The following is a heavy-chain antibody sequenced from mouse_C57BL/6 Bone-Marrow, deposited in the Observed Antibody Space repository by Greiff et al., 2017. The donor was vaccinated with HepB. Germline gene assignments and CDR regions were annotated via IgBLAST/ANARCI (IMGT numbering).Heavy chain of an antibody. CDR2: IYPGSGNT. V-gene: IGHV1-76*01. Sequence: QVQLQQSGAELVRPGASVKLSCKASGYTFTDYYINWVKQRPGQGLEWIARIYPGSGNTYYNEKFKGKATLTAEKSSSTAYMQLSSLTSEDSAVYFCARSLPQGFAYWGQGTLVTVSA. CDR3: ARSLPQGFAY. J-gene: IGHJ3*01. D-gene: IGHD3-1*01. CDR1: GYTFTDYY.